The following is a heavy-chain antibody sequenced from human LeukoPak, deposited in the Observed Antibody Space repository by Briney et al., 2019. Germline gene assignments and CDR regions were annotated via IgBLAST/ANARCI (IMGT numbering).Heavy chain of an antibody. J-gene: IGHJ4*02. CDR2: ISGSGSST. V-gene: IGHV3-23*01. Sequence: GSLKLSCAASAFTFGSYCIGWVRQAPGKGVEWVSTISGSGSSTYYADSVKGRFTISRDNSKNTLYLQMNSLRAEDTAVYYCAKHLIEYSSSCFDHWGQGTLVTVSS. CDR3: AKHLIEYSSSCFDH. D-gene: IGHD6-6*01. CDR1: AFTFGSYC.